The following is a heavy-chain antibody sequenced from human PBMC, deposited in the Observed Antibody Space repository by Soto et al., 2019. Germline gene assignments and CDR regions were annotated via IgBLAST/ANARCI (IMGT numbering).Heavy chain of an antibody. V-gene: IGHV4-59*01. CDR3: ARYTYCSTTSCYTRGFDD. Sequence: PXEALSLSFTGSGGSISSYEWSWIRQPPGKGLEWIGYIYYSGSTNYNPSLKSRVTISVDTSKNQFSLKLSSVTAADTAVYYCARYTYCSTTSCYTRGFDDWGQGTLVTVSS. CDR1: GGSISSYE. J-gene: IGHJ4*02. D-gene: IGHD2-2*02. CDR2: IYYSGST.